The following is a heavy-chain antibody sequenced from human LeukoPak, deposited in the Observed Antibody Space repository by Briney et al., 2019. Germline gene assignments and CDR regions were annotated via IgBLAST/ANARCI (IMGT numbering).Heavy chain of an antibody. D-gene: IGHD6-6*01. CDR2: IYTGGTT. CDR3: ARDPSYSSSSPYFDY. Sequence: PGGSLRLSCAASGFSVSRNYLSWVRQAPGKGLEWVSIIYTGGTTYYADSVKGRFTISRDSSKNTLYLQMNSLTAEDTAVYYCARDPSYSSSSPYFDYWGQGVLVTVSS. J-gene: IGHJ4*02. V-gene: IGHV3-53*01. CDR1: GFSVSRNY.